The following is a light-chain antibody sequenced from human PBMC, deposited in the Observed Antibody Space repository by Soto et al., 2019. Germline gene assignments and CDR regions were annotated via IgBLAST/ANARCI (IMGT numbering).Light chain of an antibody. Sequence: QSVLTQPPSASGSPGQSVTISCTGTSSDVGGYNSVSWYQQHPGKAPKLMIYEVSKRPSGVPDRFSGSKSGNTASLTVSGLQAEDEADYYCSSYAGSNSYVVGTGTELTVL. CDR2: EVS. V-gene: IGLV2-8*01. J-gene: IGLJ1*01. CDR3: SSYAGSNSYV. CDR1: SSDVGGYNS.